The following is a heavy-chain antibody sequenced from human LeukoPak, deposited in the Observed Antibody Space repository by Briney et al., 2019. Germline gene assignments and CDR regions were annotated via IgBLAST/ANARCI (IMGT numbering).Heavy chain of an antibody. D-gene: IGHD4-17*01. V-gene: IGHV4-4*07. CDR3: ARGRQNGDYFDH. Sequence: SETLSVTCTVSGDSISAYYWSWIRQAAGRGLDYIGRVFASGGANYSPSHENRVTMSVDTSKNQFSLRLRSVTAADTAMYYCARGRQNGDYFDHWGQGILVTVSS. CDR2: VFASGGA. J-gene: IGHJ4*02. CDR1: GDSISAYY.